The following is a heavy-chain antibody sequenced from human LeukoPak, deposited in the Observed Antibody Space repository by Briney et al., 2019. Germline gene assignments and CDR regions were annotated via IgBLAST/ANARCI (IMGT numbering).Heavy chain of an antibody. V-gene: IGHV4-61*02. CDR2: IYTSGST. CDR3: ARDRIFGGFDP. D-gene: IGHD3-3*01. J-gene: IGHJ5*02. Sequence: SETLSLTCTVSGGSISSGSYYWSWIRQPAGTGLEWIGRIYTSGSTNYNPSLKSRVTISVDTSKNQFSLKLSSVTAADTAVYYCARDRIFGGFDPWGQGTLVTVSS. CDR1: GGSISSGSYY.